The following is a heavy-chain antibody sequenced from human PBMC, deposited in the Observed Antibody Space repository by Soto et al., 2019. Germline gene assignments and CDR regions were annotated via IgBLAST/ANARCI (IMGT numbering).Heavy chain of an antibody. Sequence: QVQLVQSGAEVKKPGASVKVSCKASGYTFTSYGISWVRQAPGQGLEWMGWISPYNGNTNYAQKLQGRVTMTTDTSPSTAYMELRSLRSDDTAFYYCARAVDYYDSSGYYTHEYFQHWGQGTLVTVSS. V-gene: IGHV1-18*01. CDR2: ISPYNGNT. CDR3: ARAVDYYDSSGYYTHEYFQH. D-gene: IGHD3-22*01. CDR1: GYTFTSYG. J-gene: IGHJ1*01.